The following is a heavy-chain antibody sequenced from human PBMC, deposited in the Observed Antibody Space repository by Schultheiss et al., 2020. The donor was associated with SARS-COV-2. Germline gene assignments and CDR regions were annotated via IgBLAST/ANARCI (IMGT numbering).Heavy chain of an antibody. CDR1: GFTVSSNY. V-gene: IGHV3-53*01. CDR2: IYSGDNT. J-gene: IGHJ6*02. CDR3: ARVTFYFAMDV. Sequence: GESLKISCTASGFTVSSNYMSWVRQAPGKGLEWVSVIYSGDNTYYAESVKGRFTISRDNSKNTLSLQMNSLRAEDTAVYFCARVTFYFAMDVWGQGTTVTVSS.